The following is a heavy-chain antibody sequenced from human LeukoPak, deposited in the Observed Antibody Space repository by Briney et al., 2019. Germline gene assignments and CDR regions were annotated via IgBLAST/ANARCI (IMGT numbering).Heavy chain of an antibody. V-gene: IGHV4-4*07. J-gene: IGHJ5*02. D-gene: IGHD3-10*01. Sequence: SETLSLTCTVSGGSISSYYWSWIRQPAGKGLGWIGRIYTSGSTNYNPSLKSRVTMSVDTSKNQFSLKLSSVTAADTAVYYCARGTWVRGVITNWFDPWGQGTLVTVSS. CDR3: ARGTWVRGVITNWFDP. CDR2: IYTSGST. CDR1: GGSISSYY.